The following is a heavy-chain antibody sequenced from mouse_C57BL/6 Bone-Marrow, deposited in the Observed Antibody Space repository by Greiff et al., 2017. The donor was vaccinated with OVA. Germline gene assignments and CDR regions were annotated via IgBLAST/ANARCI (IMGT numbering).Heavy chain of an antibody. Sequence: VQLQQSGAELVRPGASVTLSCKASGYTFTDYEMHWVKQTPVHGLEWIGAIDPETGGTAYNQKFKGKAILTADKSSSTAYMELRSLTSEDSAVYYCTRRRLRPFAYWGQGTLVTVSA. V-gene: IGHV1-15*01. CDR3: TRRRLRPFAY. D-gene: IGHD2-4*01. CDR1: GYTFTDYE. CDR2: IDPETGGT. J-gene: IGHJ3*01.